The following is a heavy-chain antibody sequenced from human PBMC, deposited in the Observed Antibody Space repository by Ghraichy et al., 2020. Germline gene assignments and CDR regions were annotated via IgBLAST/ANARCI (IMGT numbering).Heavy chain of an antibody. V-gene: IGHV3-23*01. CDR1: GFTFSSYA. D-gene: IGHD1-1*01. Sequence: GGSLRLSCAASGFTFSSYAMSWVRQAPGKGLEWVSAISGSGGSTDHADSVKGRFTISRDNSKNTLYLQMNSLRAEDTAVYYCAKFRVQTGFDYWGQGTLVTVSS. J-gene: IGHJ4*02. CDR2: ISGSGGST. CDR3: AKFRVQTGFDY.